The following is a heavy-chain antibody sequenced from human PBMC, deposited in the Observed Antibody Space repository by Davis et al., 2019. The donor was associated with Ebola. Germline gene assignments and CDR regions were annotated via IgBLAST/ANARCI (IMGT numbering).Heavy chain of an antibody. CDR3: ARDRGYSGYAHVGDAFDI. CDR2: INHSGST. D-gene: IGHD5-12*01. J-gene: IGHJ3*02. CDR1: GGSFSGYY. V-gene: IGHV4-34*01. Sequence: PSETLSLTCAVYGGSFSGYYWSWIRQPPGKGLEWIGEINHSGSTNYNPSLKSRVTISVDTSKNQFSLKLSSVTAADTAVYYCARDRGYSGYAHVGDAFDIWGQGTMVTVSS.